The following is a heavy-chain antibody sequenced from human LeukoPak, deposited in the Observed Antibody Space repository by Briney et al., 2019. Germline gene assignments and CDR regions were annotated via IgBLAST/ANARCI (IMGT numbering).Heavy chain of an antibody. CDR1: GGSISSYY. CDR2: IYYSGST. D-gene: IGHD5-18*01. CDR3: AREVRGSEYSYGLDY. V-gene: IGHV4-59*01. Sequence: SETLSLTCTVSGGSISSYYWSWIRQPPGKGLEWIGYIYYSGSTNYNPSLKSRVTISVDTSKNQFSLKLSSVTAADTAVYYCAREVRGSEYSYGLDYWGQGTLVTVSS. J-gene: IGHJ4*02.